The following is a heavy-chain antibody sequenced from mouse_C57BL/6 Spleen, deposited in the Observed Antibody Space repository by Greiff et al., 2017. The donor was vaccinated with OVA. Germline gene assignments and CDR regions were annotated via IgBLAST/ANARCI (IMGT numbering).Heavy chain of an antibody. D-gene: IGHD3-2*02. CDR1: GYTFTSYW. J-gene: IGHJ4*01. Sequence: QVQLKQPGTELVKPGASVKLSCKASGYTFTSYWMHWVKQRPGQGLEWIGNINPSNGGTNYNEKFKSKATLTVDKSSSTAYMQLSSLTSEDSAVYYCARSGVSGHTRYYYAMDYWGQGTSVTVSS. CDR2: INPSNGGT. CDR3: ARSGVSGHTRYYYAMDY. V-gene: IGHV1-53*01.